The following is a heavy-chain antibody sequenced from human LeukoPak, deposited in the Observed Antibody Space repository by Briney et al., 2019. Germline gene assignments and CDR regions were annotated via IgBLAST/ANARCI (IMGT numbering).Heavy chain of an antibody. CDR3: ERHGTYFVFDY. CDR2: IYYSGCT. J-gene: IGHJ4*02. V-gene: IGHV4-59*08. Sequence: SDTLSLTCSLSGRHISSYLLRWIQPPPPKGLDWIGYIYYSGCTNSSPTLKSRVTISVDTTKNQFSLKLSSVTAADTAVYYCERHGTYFVFDYLGQGTLVTVS. D-gene: IGHD6-13*01. CDR1: GRHISSYL.